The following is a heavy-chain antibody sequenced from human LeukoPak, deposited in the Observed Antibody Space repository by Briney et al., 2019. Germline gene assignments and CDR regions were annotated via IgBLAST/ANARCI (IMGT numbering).Heavy chain of an antibody. V-gene: IGHV3-21*01. D-gene: IGHD3-10*01. CDR2: ISSSGSYI. CDR3: ARAKPKNMVRGLIMRRESRYYFDY. CDR1: GFTFSSYS. J-gene: IGHJ4*02. Sequence: GGSLRLSCAASGFTFSSYSMNWVRQAPGKGLEWVSSISSSGSYIYYADSVKGRFTISRDNAKNSLYLQMNSLRAEDTAVYYCARAKPKNMVRGLIMRRESRYYFDYWGQGTLVTVSS.